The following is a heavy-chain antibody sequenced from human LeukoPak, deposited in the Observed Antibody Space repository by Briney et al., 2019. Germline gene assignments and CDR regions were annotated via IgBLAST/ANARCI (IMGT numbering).Heavy chain of an antibody. CDR2: ISYDGSNK. CDR1: GFTFSSYA. CDR3: ARGLTIFGVVTYRGHNWFDP. Sequence: PGGSLRLSCAASGFTFSSYAMHWVRQAPGKGLEWVAVISYDGSNKYYADSVKGRFTISRDNSKNTLYLQMNSLRAEDTAVYYCARGLTIFGVVTYRGHNWFDPWGQGTLVTVSS. J-gene: IGHJ5*02. V-gene: IGHV3-30-3*01. D-gene: IGHD3-3*01.